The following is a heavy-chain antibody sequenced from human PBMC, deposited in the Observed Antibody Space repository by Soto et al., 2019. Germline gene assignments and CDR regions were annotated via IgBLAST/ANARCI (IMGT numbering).Heavy chain of an antibody. CDR1: SGSISSSNW. D-gene: IGHD3-16*02. V-gene: IGHV4-4*02. CDR2: IYHSGST. CDR3: ARDSYDYIWGSYRELDAFDI. Sequence: QVQLQESGPGLVKPSGTLSLTCAVSSGSISSSNWWSWVRQPPGKGPEWIGEIYHSGSTNYNPSLKRRVTISVVKSKNQFALKLSSVTAADTAVYYCARDSYDYIWGSYRELDAFDIWGQGTMVTVSS. J-gene: IGHJ3*02.